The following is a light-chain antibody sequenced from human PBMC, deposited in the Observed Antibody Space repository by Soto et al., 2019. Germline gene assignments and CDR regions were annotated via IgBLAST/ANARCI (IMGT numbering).Light chain of an antibody. Sequence: QSALTQPASVSGSPGQSVTISCAGTSSDVGGYNFVSWYQQHPSKDTQLMIYDVSSRPSGVSNRFSGSKSGNPASLTISGHQAEDEADYYSSSYTSSYTYVFGTGTKLTVL. CDR1: SSDVGGYNF. V-gene: IGLV2-14*03. CDR2: DVS. CDR3: SSYTSSYTYV. J-gene: IGLJ1*01.